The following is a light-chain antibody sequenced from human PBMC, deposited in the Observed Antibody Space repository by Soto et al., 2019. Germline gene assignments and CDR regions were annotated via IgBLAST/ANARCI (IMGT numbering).Light chain of an antibody. CDR1: QTISFS. Sequence: DIQMTQSPSTLSASVGDRVTITCRASQTISFSLAWYQQKPGKAPKLLIYDASTLQSGVPSRFSGSESGTEFILTISGLQPDDFATYYCQQYETYFRTFGQGTKLEIK. J-gene: IGKJ2*01. CDR3: QQYETYFRT. V-gene: IGKV1-5*01. CDR2: DAS.